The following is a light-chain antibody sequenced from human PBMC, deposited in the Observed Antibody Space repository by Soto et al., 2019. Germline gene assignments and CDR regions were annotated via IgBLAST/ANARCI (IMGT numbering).Light chain of an antibody. Sequence: EIALTQSPGTLLLSSGERAPLACRASQTVIHNYLAWHQQKNGQTPRLLVYGASNRDTGIPDRFSGSGSGTDFTLTISRLEPEDFEVYYCQQHGSSPITFGQGTRLEIK. V-gene: IGKV3-20*01. J-gene: IGKJ5*01. CDR2: GAS. CDR1: QTVIHNY. CDR3: QQHGSSPIT.